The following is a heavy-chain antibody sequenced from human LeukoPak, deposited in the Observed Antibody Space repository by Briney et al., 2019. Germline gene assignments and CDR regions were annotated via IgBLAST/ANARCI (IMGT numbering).Heavy chain of an antibody. CDR1: GGSISSGDYY. Sequence: SETLSLTCTVSGGSISSGDYYWSWIRQPAGKGLEWIGRIYTSGSTNYNPSLKSRVTMSVDTSKNQFSLKLSSVTAADTAVYYCARDEVDTAYGAFDIWGQGTMVTVSS. J-gene: IGHJ3*02. CDR3: ARDEVDTAYGAFDI. V-gene: IGHV4-61*02. CDR2: IYTSGST. D-gene: IGHD5-18*01.